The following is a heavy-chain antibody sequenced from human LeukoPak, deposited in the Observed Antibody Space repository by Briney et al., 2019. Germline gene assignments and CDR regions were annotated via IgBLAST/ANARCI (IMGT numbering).Heavy chain of an antibody. CDR3: AKDRNVWGNGAFDI. CDR1: GFTFSSYG. V-gene: IGHV3-30*18. D-gene: IGHD3-16*01. J-gene: IGHJ3*02. CDR2: ISYDGSNK. Sequence: GRSLRLSCAASGFTFSSYGMHWVRQAPGKGLEWVAVISYDGSNKYYADSVKGRFTISRDNSKNTLYLQMNSLRAEDTAVYYCAKDRNVWGNGAFDIWGQGTMVTVPS.